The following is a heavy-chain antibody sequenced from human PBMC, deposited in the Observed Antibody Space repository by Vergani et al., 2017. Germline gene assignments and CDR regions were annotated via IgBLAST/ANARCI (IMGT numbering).Heavy chain of an antibody. Sequence: EVQLVESGGGLVQPGRSLRLSCAASGFTFDDYAMHWVRQAPGKGLEWVSGISWNSGSIGYADSVKGRFTISRDNAKNSLYLQMNSLRAEDTALYYCAKGNFAPDYWGQGTLVTVSS. CDR1: GFTFDDYA. CDR2: ISWNSGSI. CDR3: AKGNFAPDY. V-gene: IGHV3-9*01. J-gene: IGHJ4*02.